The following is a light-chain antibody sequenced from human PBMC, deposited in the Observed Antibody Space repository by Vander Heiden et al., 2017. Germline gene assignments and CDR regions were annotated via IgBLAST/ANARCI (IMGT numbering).Light chain of an antibody. CDR3: AAWDDSLVV. Sequence: PGQRVTISCSGSSSNIGSNTVNWYQQLPGTAHKLLIYSNNQRPSGVPDRFSGSKSGTSASLAISGLQSEDEADYYCAAWDDSLVVFGGGTKLTVL. J-gene: IGLJ2*01. CDR1: SSNIGSNT. CDR2: SNN. V-gene: IGLV1-44*01.